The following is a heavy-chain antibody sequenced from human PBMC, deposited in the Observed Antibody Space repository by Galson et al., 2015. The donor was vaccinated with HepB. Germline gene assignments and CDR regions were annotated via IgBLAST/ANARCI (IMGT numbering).Heavy chain of an antibody. V-gene: IGHV3-23*01. CDR1: GFTFSSYA. J-gene: IGHJ4*02. CDR2: ISGSGGST. D-gene: IGHD3-3*01. Sequence: SLRLSCAASGFTFSSYAMSWVRQAPGKGLEWVSAISGSGGSTYYADSVKGRFTISRDNSKNTLDLQMNSLRAEDTAVYYCAKDLGYYDFWSGIPGSDFDYWGQGTLVTVSS. CDR3: AKDLGYYDFWSGIPGSDFDY.